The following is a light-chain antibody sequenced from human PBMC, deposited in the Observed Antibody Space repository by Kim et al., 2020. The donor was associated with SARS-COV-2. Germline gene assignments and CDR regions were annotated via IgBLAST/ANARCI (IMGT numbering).Light chain of an antibody. CDR3: QAWDSSVV. CDR2: QDT. J-gene: IGLJ2*01. CDR1: KLGHKY. V-gene: IGLV3-1*01. Sequence: SYELTQPPSLSVSPGQTATITCSGDKLGHKYACWYQQKPGQSPLLVIYQDTKRPSGIPERFSGSNSGNTATLTISGTQAMDEADYYCQAWDSSVVFGGGTKLTVL.